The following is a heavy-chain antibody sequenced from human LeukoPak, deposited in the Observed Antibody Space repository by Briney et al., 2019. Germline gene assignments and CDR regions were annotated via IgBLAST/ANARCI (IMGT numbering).Heavy chain of an antibody. V-gene: IGHV3-30*01. Sequence: DSVKGRFTISRDNSKNTLDLQMNSLGAEDTAVYYCARGVPSGYSFVGWGQGTLVTVSS. J-gene: IGHJ4*02. CDR3: ARGVPSGYSFVG. D-gene: IGHD3-22*01.